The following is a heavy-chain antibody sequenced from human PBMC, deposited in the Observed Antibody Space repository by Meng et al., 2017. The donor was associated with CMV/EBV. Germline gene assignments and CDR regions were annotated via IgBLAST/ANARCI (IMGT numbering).Heavy chain of an antibody. J-gene: IGHJ4*02. D-gene: IGHD3-3*02. CDR1: GVSFSGYY. V-gene: IGHV4-34*01. Sequence: HAQSQQWGAGLSWPPQTLSLTSAVYGVSFSGYYWSWIRQPPGKGLELIGENNHSGSTNHNPPLKSRVIISVDTSKNQFSLKLSSVTAADTAVYYCARGTIFGVVWIGYFDYWGQGTLVTVSS. CDR3: ARGTIFGVVWIGYFDY. CDR2: NNHSGST.